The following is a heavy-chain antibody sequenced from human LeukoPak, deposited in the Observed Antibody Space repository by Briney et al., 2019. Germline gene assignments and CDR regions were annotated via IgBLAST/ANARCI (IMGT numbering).Heavy chain of an antibody. D-gene: IGHD7-27*01. CDR3: ASKLGINYYYYYYGMDV. J-gene: IGHJ6*02. CDR2: IIPIFGTA. CDR1: GYTFTSYY. Sequence: SVTVSCKASGYTFTSYYMHWVRQAPGQGLEWMGGIIPIFGTANYAQKFQGRVTITADESTSTAYMELSSLRSEDTAVYYCASKLGINYYYYYYGMDVWGQGTTVTVSS. V-gene: IGHV1-69*13.